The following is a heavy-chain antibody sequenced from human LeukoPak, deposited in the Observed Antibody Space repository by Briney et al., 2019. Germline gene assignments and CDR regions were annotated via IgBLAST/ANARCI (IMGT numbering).Heavy chain of an antibody. CDR2: IYPGDSDT. D-gene: IGHD6-19*01. CDR1: GYSFTSYW. Sequence: GESLKISCKSSGYSFTSYWIGWVRQMPGKGLEWMGIIYPGDSDTRYSPSFQGQVTISADKSISTAYLQWSSLKASDTAMYYCARGGPYSSGLNGVYFDYWGRGTLVTVSS. V-gene: IGHV5-51*01. CDR3: ARGGPYSSGLNGVYFDY. J-gene: IGHJ4*02.